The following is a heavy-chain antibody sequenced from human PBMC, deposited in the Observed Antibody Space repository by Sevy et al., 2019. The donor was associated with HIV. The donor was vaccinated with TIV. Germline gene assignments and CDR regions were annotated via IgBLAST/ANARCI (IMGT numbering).Heavy chain of an antibody. Sequence: ASVKVSCKVSGYTLTEFSIHWVRQAPGKGLEWMGGFDPGDGDAETPYAQKFRDRLTMTADTSTDTVYMELSSLRSEDTAVYYCATDTTGYHSTLDYWSQGTLVTVSS. CDR1: GYTLTEFS. D-gene: IGHD3-9*01. CDR3: ATDTTGYHSTLDY. J-gene: IGHJ4*02. CDR2: FDPGDGDAET. V-gene: IGHV1-24*01.